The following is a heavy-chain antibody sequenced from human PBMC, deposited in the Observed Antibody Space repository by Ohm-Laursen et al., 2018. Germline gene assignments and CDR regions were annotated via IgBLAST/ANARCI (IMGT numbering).Heavy chain of an antibody. CDR2: INPNSGGT. V-gene: IGHV1-2*02. Sequence: GSSVKVSCKASGYTFTGYYMHWVRQAPGQGLEWMGWINPNSGGTNYAQKFQGRVTMTRDTSISTAYMELSSLRSEDTAVYYCARSYYYDSSGYYYEAEYFQHWGQGTLVTVSS. J-gene: IGHJ1*01. D-gene: IGHD3-22*01. CDR3: ARSYYYDSSGYYYEAEYFQH. CDR1: GYTFTGYY.